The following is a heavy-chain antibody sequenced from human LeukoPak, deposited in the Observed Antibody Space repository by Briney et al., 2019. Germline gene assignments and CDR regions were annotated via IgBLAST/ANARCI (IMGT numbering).Heavy chain of an antibody. D-gene: IGHD6-19*01. Sequence: SETLSLTCTVSGGSISSYYWSWIRQPAGKGLEWIGRIYTSGSTNYNPSLKSRVTISVDTSKNQFSLKLNSVTAADTAVYYCARFLSDSSGWNADAFDIWGQGTMVTVSS. CDR1: GGSISSYY. CDR2: IYTSGST. V-gene: IGHV4-4*07. CDR3: ARFLSDSSGWNADAFDI. J-gene: IGHJ3*02.